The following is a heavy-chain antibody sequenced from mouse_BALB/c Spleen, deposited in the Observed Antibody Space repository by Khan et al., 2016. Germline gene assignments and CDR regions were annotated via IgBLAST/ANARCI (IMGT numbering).Heavy chain of an antibody. D-gene: IGHD2-3*01. V-gene: IGHV3-8*02. Sequence: EVQLQESGPSLVKPSQTLSLTCSVTGDSITSGYWNWVRKFPGNRLEYMGDISYSGSTYYNPDLKSRISITRDKSKNKYYLQLNTVTNEDTATYDCATYDGYRFDYWGQGTTLTVSS. CDR3: ATYDGYRFDY. J-gene: IGHJ2*01. CDR1: GDSITSGY. CDR2: ISYSGST.